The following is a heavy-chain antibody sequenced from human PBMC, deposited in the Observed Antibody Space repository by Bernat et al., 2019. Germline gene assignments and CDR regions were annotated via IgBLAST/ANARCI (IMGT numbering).Heavy chain of an antibody. CDR3: TTPTQYYDSSGYYSTYYYYYGMDV. Sequence: EVQLVESGGGLVKPGGSLRLSCAASGFTFSNAWMNWVRQAPGKGLEWVGRIKSKTDGGTTDYAAPVKGRFTISRDDSKNTLYLQMNSLKTEDTAVYYCTTPTQYYDSSGYYSTYYYYYGMDVWGQGTTVTVSS. J-gene: IGHJ6*02. CDR1: GFTFSNAW. CDR2: IKSKTDGGTT. V-gene: IGHV3-15*07. D-gene: IGHD3-22*01.